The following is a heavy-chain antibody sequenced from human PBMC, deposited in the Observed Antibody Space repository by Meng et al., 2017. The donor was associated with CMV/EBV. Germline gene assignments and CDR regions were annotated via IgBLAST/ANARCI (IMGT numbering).Heavy chain of an antibody. CDR1: GGTFSSYA. J-gene: IGHJ2*01. Sequence: QVPRVRSGAEVKTPGSSLKVSCKASGGTFSSYATSWVRQAPGQGLEWMGGIIPIFVTESYAQKFQGRVTITADESTSTAYMELSSLRSEDTAVYYCAKEGDDYGDGCYFDLWGRGTLVTVSS. CDR3: AKEGDDYGDGCYFDL. CDR2: IIPIFVTE. D-gene: IGHD4-17*01. V-gene: IGHV1-69*12.